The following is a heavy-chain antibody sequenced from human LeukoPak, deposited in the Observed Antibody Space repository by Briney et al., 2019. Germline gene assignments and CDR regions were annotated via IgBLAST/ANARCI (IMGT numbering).Heavy chain of an antibody. V-gene: IGHV3-23*01. D-gene: IGHD2-2*03. Sequence: AGGSLRLSCAASGFTFSSYAMSWVRQAPGKGLEWVSAISGSGGSTYYADSVKGRFTISRDNSKNTLYLQMNSLRAEDTDVYYCAKPSEMDIVVVPAAMAYGFDIWGQGTMVTVSS. CDR1: GFTFSSYA. CDR3: AKPSEMDIVVVPAAMAYGFDI. J-gene: IGHJ3*02. CDR2: ISGSGGST.